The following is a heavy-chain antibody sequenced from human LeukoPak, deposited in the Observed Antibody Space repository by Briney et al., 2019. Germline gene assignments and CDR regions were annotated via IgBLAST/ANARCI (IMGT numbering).Heavy chain of an antibody. D-gene: IGHD3-10*01. Sequence: SETLSLTCAVYGGSFSGYYWSWIRQPPGKGLEWIGEINHSGSTNYNPSLKSRVTLSVDTSKNQFSLRLRSVTAADTAVYYCARGASLGSVDYWGQGTLVTVSS. CDR2: INHSGST. V-gene: IGHV4-34*01. CDR3: ARGASLGSVDY. J-gene: IGHJ4*02. CDR1: GGSFSGYY.